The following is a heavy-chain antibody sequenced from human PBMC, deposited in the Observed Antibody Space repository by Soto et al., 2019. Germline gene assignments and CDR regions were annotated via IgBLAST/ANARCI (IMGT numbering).Heavy chain of an antibody. J-gene: IGHJ4*02. CDR1: GFTFSSYA. D-gene: IGHD6-6*01. Sequence: PGGSLRLSCAASGFTFSSYAMSWVRQAPGKGLEWVSVISGSDDSTYYADSVKGRFTISRDNSKNTLYLQMNSLRAEDTAVYYCAKRSSSSTFDYWGQGTRVTVS. CDR2: ISGSDDST. V-gene: IGHV3-23*01. CDR3: AKRSSSSTFDY.